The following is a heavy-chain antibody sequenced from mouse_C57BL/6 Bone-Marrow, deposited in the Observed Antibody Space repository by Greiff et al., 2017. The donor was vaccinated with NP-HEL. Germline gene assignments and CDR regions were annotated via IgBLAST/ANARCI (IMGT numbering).Heavy chain of an antibody. CDR1: GFTFSDYY. CDR3: AREGGLRRRTYAMDY. J-gene: IGHJ4*01. D-gene: IGHD2-4*01. V-gene: IGHV5-16*01. CDR2: INYDGSST. Sequence: EVTLVESEGGLVQPGSSMKLSCTASGFTFSDYYMAWVRQVPEKGLEWVANINYDGSSTYYLDSLKSRFIISRDNAKNLLYLQMRSLKSEDTATYYCAREGGLRRRTYAMDYWGQGTSVTVSS.